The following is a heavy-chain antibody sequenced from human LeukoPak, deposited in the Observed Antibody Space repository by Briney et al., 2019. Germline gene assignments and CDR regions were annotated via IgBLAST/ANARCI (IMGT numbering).Heavy chain of an antibody. CDR3: ARGMGDSSGYHLYHFDY. D-gene: IGHD3-22*01. Sequence: GGSLRLSCAASGFTVGSNYMSWVRQAPGKGLEWVSVIYSGGGTYYADSVKGRFTISRDNSKNTLYLQMNSLRAEDMAVYYCARGMGDSSGYHLYHFDYWGQGTLVTVSS. J-gene: IGHJ4*02. V-gene: IGHV3-53*01. CDR2: IYSGGGT. CDR1: GFTVGSNY.